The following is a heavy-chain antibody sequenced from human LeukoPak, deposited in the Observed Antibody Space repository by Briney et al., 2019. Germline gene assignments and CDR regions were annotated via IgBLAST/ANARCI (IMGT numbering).Heavy chain of an antibody. Sequence: GGSLRLSRAASGFTFSDYYMSWIRQAPGKGLEWVSSISSSSSYIYYADSVKGRFTISRDNAKNSLYLQMNSLRAEDTAVYYCVRDKALLWFGELGPDYGMDVWGQGTTVTVSS. J-gene: IGHJ6*02. CDR2: ISSSSSYI. CDR3: VRDKALLWFGELGPDYGMDV. D-gene: IGHD3-10*01. V-gene: IGHV3-11*06. CDR1: GFTFSDYY.